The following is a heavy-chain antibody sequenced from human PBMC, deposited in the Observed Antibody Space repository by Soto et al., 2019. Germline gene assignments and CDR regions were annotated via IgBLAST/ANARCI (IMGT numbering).Heavy chain of an antibody. CDR2: IYPGDSET. J-gene: IGHJ6*02. Sequence: HGESLKISCKGSGYSFTNYWIAWVRQMPGKGLEWMAIIYPGDSETKYSPSFQGQVTISADKYISTAYLQWSSLKASDTATYYCARRCSGGSCYSYQYFYGMDVWGQGTTVTVSS. CDR3: ARRCSGGSCYSYQYFYGMDV. D-gene: IGHD2-15*01. CDR1: GYSFTNYW. V-gene: IGHV5-51*01.